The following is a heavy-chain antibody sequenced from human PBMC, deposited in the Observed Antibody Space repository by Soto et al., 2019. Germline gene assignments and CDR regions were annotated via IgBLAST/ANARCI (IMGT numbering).Heavy chain of an antibody. Sequence: ASVKVSCKASGYTFTSYAMHWVRQAPGQRLEWMGWINAGNGNTKYSQKFQGRVTITRDTSASTAYMELSSPRSEDTAVYYCARESWYYYGSGSYDPWGQGTLVTVSS. J-gene: IGHJ5*02. CDR1: GYTFTSYA. V-gene: IGHV1-3*01. D-gene: IGHD3-10*01. CDR3: ARESWYYYGSGSYDP. CDR2: INAGNGNT.